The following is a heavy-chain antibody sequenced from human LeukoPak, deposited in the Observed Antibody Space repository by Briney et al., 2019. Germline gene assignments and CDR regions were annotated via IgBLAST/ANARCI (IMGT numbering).Heavy chain of an antibody. CDR1: GFTISTYA. J-gene: IGHJ4*02. Sequence: GGSLRLSCAASGFTISTYAMSWVRQAPGKGLEWVSGITGTDGSTYYADPVKARFTISRDNSKNTLCLQMNSLRAEDTAVYYCTKEQGGYSYGHFDYWGQGTLVTVSS. CDR3: TKEQGGYSYGHFDY. D-gene: IGHD5-18*01. V-gene: IGHV3-23*01. CDR2: ITGTDGST.